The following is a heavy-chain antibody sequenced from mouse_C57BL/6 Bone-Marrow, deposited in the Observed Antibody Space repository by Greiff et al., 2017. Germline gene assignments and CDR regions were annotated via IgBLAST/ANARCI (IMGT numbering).Heavy chain of an antibody. Sequence: VQLQQPGAELVKPGSSVKLSCKASGYTFTSYWMPWVKQRPGQGLEWIGMIHPNSGSTNYNEKFKSKATLTVDKSSSTAYMQLSSLTSEDSAVYYCARGGYSNYVWFAYWGQGTLVTVSA. J-gene: IGHJ3*01. CDR1: GYTFTSYW. CDR3: ARGGYSNYVWFAY. V-gene: IGHV1-64*01. CDR2: IHPNSGST. D-gene: IGHD2-5*01.